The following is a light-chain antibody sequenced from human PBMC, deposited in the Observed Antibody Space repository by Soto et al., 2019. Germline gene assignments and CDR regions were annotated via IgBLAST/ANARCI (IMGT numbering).Light chain of an antibody. CDR3: YSFTTSNTWV. CDR1: SGDVGAYNY. J-gene: IGLJ3*02. V-gene: IGLV2-14*01. Sequence: QSVLTQPASVSGSPGQSITISCTGTSGDVGAYNYVSWYQHHPGTAPKLMIYEVTNRPSGVSARFSGSKSGNTASLTISGLQAEDAADYYCYSFTTSNTWVFGGGTKLTVL. CDR2: EVT.